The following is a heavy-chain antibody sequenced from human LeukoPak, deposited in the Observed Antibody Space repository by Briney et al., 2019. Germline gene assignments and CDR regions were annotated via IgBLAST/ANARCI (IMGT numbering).Heavy chain of an antibody. CDR2: IYYSGNT. J-gene: IGHJ4*02. CDR3: ARGAYFDWLYRLDY. D-gene: IGHD3-9*01. V-gene: IGHV4-39*01. CDR1: GVSISSSNSY. Sequence: PSETLSLTCTVSGVSISSSNSYWGWIRQPPGKGLEWIGSIYYSGNTYYNASLKSQVSISIDTSKNQFSLRLTSVTAADTAVYYCARGAYFDWLYRLDYWGQGTLVTVSS.